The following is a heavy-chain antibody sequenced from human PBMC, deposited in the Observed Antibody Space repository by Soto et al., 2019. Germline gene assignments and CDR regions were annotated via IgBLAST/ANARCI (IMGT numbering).Heavy chain of an antibody. CDR1: GFTFSSYS. CDR2: ISSSSSYI. CDR3: ARAPEGYSRTYYFDY. Sequence: PGGSLRLSCAASGFTFSSYSMNWVRQAPGKGLEWVSSISSSSSYIYYVDSVKGRFTISRDNAKNSLYLQMNSLRAEDTAVYYCARAPEGYSRTYYFDYWGQGTLVTVSS. D-gene: IGHD6-13*01. V-gene: IGHV3-21*01. J-gene: IGHJ4*02.